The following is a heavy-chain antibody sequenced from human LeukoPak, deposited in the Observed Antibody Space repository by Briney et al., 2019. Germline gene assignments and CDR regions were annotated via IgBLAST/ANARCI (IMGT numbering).Heavy chain of an antibody. V-gene: IGHV4-59*08. J-gene: IGHJ5*02. CDR3: ARHSTPGTNLYWFDP. CDR2: IYYSGSI. Sequence: SETLSLTCTVSGGSISGYYWSWIRQPPAKGLEWVGYIYYSGSINYNPSLKSRVTLSVDTSKSQFSLRLTSVTAPDTAVYYCARHSTPGTNLYWFDPWGQGTLVTVSS. D-gene: IGHD1-1*01. CDR1: GGSISGYY.